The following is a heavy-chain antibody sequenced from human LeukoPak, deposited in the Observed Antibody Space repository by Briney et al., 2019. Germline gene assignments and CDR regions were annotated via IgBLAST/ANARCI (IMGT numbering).Heavy chain of an antibody. J-gene: IGHJ4*02. D-gene: IGHD1-26*01. V-gene: IGHV3-21*01. CDR1: GFIFSSYS. CDR3: ASDSRRYSGSYYSYDY. CDR2: ISSSSTYI. Sequence: GGSLRPSCAASGFIFSSYSMNWVRQAPGKGLEWVSSISSSSTYIYYADSVKGRFTISRDNAKNSLYLQMNSLRAEDTAVYYCASDSRRYSGSYYSYDYWGQGTLVTVSS.